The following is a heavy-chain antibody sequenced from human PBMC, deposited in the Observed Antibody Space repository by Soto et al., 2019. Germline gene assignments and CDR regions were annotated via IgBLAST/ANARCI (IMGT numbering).Heavy chain of an antibody. D-gene: IGHD3-3*01. CDR3: ARVEVTIFGVVITSFDP. Sequence: QVQLVQSGAEVKKPGSSVKVSCKASGGTFSSYAISWVRQAPGQGLEWMGGIIPIFGTANYAQKFQGRVTIAADEATSTAYMELSSLRSEDTAVYYCARVEVTIFGVVITSFDPWGQGTLVTVSS. J-gene: IGHJ5*02. V-gene: IGHV1-69*01. CDR2: IIPIFGTA. CDR1: GGTFSSYA.